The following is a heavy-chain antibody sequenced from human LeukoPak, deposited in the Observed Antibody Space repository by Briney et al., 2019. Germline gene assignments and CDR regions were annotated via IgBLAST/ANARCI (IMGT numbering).Heavy chain of an antibody. CDR3: ASSRISYYDFWSGYYPY. V-gene: IGHV5-51*01. J-gene: IGHJ4*02. Sequence: GESLKISCKGPGYSFTSYWIGWVRQMPGKGLEGMGITFPGDSDTRYSPSFQGQVTISADKSISTAYLQWSSLKASDTAMYYCASSRISYYDFWSGYYPYWGQGTLVTVSS. CDR1: GYSFTSYW. CDR2: TFPGDSDT. D-gene: IGHD3-3*01.